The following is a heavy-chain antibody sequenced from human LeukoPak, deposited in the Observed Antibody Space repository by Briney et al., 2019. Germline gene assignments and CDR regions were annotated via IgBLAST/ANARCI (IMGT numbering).Heavy chain of an antibody. V-gene: IGHV4-61*02. D-gene: IGHD1-26*01. J-gene: IGHJ5*02. CDR1: GGSISSGSYY. Sequence: SQTLSLTCTVSGGSISSGSYYWGWLRQPAGKGLEWLGRIYTSGSTNYNPSLKGRVTISVDTSKNQFSLKLSSVTAADTAVYYCARGIIVGATWGENYNCFDPWGQGTLVTVSS. CDR3: ARGIIVGATWGENYNCFDP. CDR2: IYTSGST.